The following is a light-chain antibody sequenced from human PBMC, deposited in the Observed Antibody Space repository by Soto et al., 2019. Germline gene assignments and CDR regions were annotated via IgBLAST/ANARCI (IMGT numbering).Light chain of an antibody. Sequence: ALTQPASVSGSPGQSITISCTGTSNDVGGYNYVSWYQQHPGKAPKLMIYDVSNRPSGVYNRFSGSKSGNTASLTISGLQAEDEADYYCSSYTSTNTLDVFGTGTKVTVL. CDR2: DVS. V-gene: IGLV2-14*01. CDR3: SSYTSTNTLDV. J-gene: IGLJ1*01. CDR1: SNDVGGYNY.